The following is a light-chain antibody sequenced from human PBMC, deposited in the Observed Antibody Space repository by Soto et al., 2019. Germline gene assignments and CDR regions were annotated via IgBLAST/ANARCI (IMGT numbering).Light chain of an antibody. CDR2: EVS. CDR3: TLYAASNKWL. CDR1: SSDVGNFIY. Sequence: QSALTQAPSASGSPGQSVTISCTGTSSDVGNFIYISWYQQHPGKAPQLMIYEVSKRPSGVPDRFSGSKSGNTASLTVSGLQVEDEAEYFCTLYAASNKWLFGGGTKLTVL. V-gene: IGLV2-8*01. J-gene: IGLJ2*01.